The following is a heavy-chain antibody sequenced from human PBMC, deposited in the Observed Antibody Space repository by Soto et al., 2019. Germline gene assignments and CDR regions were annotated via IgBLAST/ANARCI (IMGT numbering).Heavy chain of an antibody. CDR3: AKEAYSGATSGAPFDY. J-gene: IGHJ4*02. D-gene: IGHD2-15*01. CDR2: ILFDGSNQ. V-gene: IGHV3-30*18. Sequence: QVQLVESGGGVVQPGTSLRLSCAASGFTFSSYGMHWVRQAPGKGLERVAIILFDGSNQYYADSVKGRFTISRDNSKNTVYLQMNSLRVEDTAVYYCAKEAYSGATSGAPFDYWGQGTRVTVSS. CDR1: GFTFSSYG.